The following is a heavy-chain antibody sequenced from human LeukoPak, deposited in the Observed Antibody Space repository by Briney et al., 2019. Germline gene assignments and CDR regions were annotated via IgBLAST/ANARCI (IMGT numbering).Heavy chain of an antibody. V-gene: IGHV3-30*18. CDR1: GFTFSRYG. CDR2: IAYDGSNK. J-gene: IGHJ4*02. CDR3: TKRWEPTRGDDY. Sequence: GGSLRLSCATSGFTFSRYGMHWVRQAPGKGLEWVAVIAYDGSNKYYADSVKGRFTISRDNSKNTVYLQMNSLRPEDTAVYYCTKRWEPTRGDDYWGQGTLVTVSS. D-gene: IGHD1-26*01.